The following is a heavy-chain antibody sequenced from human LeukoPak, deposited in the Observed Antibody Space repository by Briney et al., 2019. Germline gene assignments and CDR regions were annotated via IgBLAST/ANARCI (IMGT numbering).Heavy chain of an antibody. V-gene: IGHV3-23*01. CDR3: AKNWYSSSWYLDY. CDR1: GFTFSSYA. J-gene: IGHJ4*02. CDR2: ISGSGGST. D-gene: IGHD6-13*01. Sequence: GGSLRLSCAASGFTFSSYAMSWVRQAPGKGLGWVSAISGSGGSTYYADSVKGRFTISRDNSKNTLYLQMNSLRAEDTAVYYCAKNWYSSSWYLDYWGQGTLVTVSS.